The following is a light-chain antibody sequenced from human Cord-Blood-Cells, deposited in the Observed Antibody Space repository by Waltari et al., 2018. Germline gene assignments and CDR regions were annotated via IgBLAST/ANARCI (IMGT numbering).Light chain of an antibody. CDR2: GNS. CDR1: SSNIGAGYD. V-gene: IGLV1-40*01. CDR3: QSYDSSLSGWV. Sequence: QYVLPQPPSASGSPGQTVTISCTGSSSNIGAGYDVHWYQQLPGTAPKLLIYGNSNRPSGVPDRFSGSKSGTSASLAITGLQAEDEADYYCQSYDSSLSGWVFGGGTKLTVL. J-gene: IGLJ3*02.